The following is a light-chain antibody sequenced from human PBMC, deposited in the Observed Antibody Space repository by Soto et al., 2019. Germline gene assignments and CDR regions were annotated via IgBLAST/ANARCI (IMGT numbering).Light chain of an antibody. CDR2: EDN. CDR3: QSYDSSNPWV. Sequence: NFMLTQPHSVSESPGKTVTISCTRSSGSIDSNYVQWYQHRPGSAPTTVIYEDNQRPSGVPDRFSGSIDSSSNSASLTISGLKTEDEADYYCQSYDSSNPWVFGGGTKVTVL. CDR1: SGSIDSNY. V-gene: IGLV6-57*03. J-gene: IGLJ3*02.